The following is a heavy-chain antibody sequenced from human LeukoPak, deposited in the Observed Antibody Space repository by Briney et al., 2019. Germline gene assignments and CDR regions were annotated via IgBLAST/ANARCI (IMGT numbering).Heavy chain of an antibody. V-gene: IGHV3-23*01. CDR1: GFSFSKYA. CDR3: AKDMIVLGFASDFDY. Sequence: PGGSLRLSCTASGFSFSKYAMTWVRQAPGKGLEWVSAISGSGGTTKYADSVKGRFTISRDNSKNTLYLQMNSLRAEDTAVYYCAKDMIVLGFASDFDYWGQGTLVTVSS. D-gene: IGHD3-22*01. J-gene: IGHJ4*02. CDR2: ISGSGGTT.